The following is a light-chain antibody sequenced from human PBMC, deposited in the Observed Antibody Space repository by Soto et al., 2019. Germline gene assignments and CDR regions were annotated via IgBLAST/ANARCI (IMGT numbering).Light chain of an antibody. J-gene: IGKJ1*01. Sequence: MTQSPSYLSASVGDRVTITCRASQGIRNNLAWYQQKPGKAPKLLIYGASSIQTGVPSRFSGSGSGTEFTLTISSLQPEDFATYFCLQYYIWPQTFGQGTKVDIK. CDR1: QGIRNN. CDR2: GAS. CDR3: LQYYIWPQT. V-gene: IGKV1-6*01.